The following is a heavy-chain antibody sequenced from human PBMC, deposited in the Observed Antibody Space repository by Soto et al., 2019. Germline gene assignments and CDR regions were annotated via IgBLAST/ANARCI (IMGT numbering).Heavy chain of an antibody. J-gene: IGHJ6*02. D-gene: IGHD1-26*01. CDR2: IKQDRSEK. Sequence: GGSLRLSCAASGFTFSSYWMSWVRQAPGKGLEGVANIKQDRSEKYYVDSVKGRFTISRDNAKNSLYLQMNSLRAEDTAVYYCARDPQTVYLYYSGMDVWGQGTTVTISS. CDR1: GFTFSSYW. CDR3: ARDPQTVYLYYSGMDV. V-gene: IGHV3-7*05.